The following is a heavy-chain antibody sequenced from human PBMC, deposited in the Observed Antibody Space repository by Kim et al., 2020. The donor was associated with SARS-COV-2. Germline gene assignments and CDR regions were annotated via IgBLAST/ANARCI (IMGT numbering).Heavy chain of an antibody. CDR2: INAGNGNT. J-gene: IGHJ4*02. V-gene: IGHV1-3*01. Sequence: ASVKVSCKASGYTFTSYAMHWVRQAPGQRLEWMGWINAGNGNTKYSQKFQGRVTITRDTSASTAYMELSSLRSEDTAVYYCARVRITMVRGVSPFDYWGQGTLVTVSS. CDR3: ARVRITMVRGVSPFDY. D-gene: IGHD3-10*01. CDR1: GYTFTSYA.